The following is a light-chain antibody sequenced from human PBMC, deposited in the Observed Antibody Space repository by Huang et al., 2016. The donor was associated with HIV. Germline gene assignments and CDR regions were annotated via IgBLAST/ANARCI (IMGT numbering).Light chain of an antibody. Sequence: EVVLTQSPPTLSLFPGETATLSCRASQTIGTYVGWYRQRPGQGPRLLIYDGSNRAAGVPARISGAGSGTTFTLSISGLESEDFGVYYCQQRRSWPLTFGGGTKVEV. V-gene: IGKV3-11*01. CDR2: DGS. CDR3: QQRRSWPLT. CDR1: QTIGTY. J-gene: IGKJ4*01.